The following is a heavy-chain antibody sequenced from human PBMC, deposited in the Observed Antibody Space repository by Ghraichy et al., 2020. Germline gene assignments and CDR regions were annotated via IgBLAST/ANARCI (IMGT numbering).Heavy chain of an antibody. J-gene: IGHJ4*02. V-gene: IGHV3-73*01. CDR3: ATIYDYGDYDQDN. D-gene: IGHD4-17*01. CDR2: IRSKSNNYAT. CDR1: GFMFSGSA. Sequence: GESLNISCAASGFMFSGSAVHWVRQPSGKGLEWVARIRSKSNNYATVYAESVKGRFTISRDDSKNTAYLQMHSLKTEDTALYYCATIYDYGDYDQDNWGQGTLVTVSS.